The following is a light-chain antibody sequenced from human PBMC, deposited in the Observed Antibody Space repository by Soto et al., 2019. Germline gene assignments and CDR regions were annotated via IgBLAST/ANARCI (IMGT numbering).Light chain of an antibody. CDR3: QQYNNWTFT. Sequence: EIVMTQSPATLSVSPGERATLSCRASQSVRSNLAWYQQKPGQAPRLLIYVASIRATGIPARFSGSGSGTEFTLTISSLQSEDFAVYYCQQYNNWTFTFGPGTKVDIK. CDR1: QSVRSN. J-gene: IGKJ3*01. V-gene: IGKV3D-15*01. CDR2: VAS.